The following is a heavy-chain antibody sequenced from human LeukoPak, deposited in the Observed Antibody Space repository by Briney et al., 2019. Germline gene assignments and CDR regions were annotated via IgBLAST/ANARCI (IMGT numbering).Heavy chain of an antibody. Sequence: ASVKVSCKASGGTFSSYAISWVRQAPGQGLEWMGRIIPILGIANYAQKFQGRVTITADKSTSTVYMELSSLRSEDTAVYYCALYNGYDFLSYYGMDVWGQGTTVTVSS. CDR3: ALYNGYDFLSYYGMDV. CDR1: GGTFSSYA. CDR2: IIPILGIA. D-gene: IGHD5-12*01. J-gene: IGHJ6*02. V-gene: IGHV1-69*04.